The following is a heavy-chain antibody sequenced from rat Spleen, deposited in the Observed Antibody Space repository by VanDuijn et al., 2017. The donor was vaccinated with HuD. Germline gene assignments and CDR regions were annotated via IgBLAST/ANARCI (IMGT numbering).Heavy chain of an antibody. D-gene: IGHD1-6*01. Sequence: EVQLVESGGGLVQPGGSLILSCAASGFTFSDFYMAWVRQAPKKGLEWVATISYEGSSTYYRDSVRGRFTISRDNAKSTLYLQMNSLRSEDKATYYRTRENMNTADYYPDYFEYWGRGVMVTVSS. CDR3: TRENMNTADYYPDYFEY. CDR1: GFTFSDFY. CDR2: ISYEGSST. V-gene: IGHV5-22*01. J-gene: IGHJ2*01.